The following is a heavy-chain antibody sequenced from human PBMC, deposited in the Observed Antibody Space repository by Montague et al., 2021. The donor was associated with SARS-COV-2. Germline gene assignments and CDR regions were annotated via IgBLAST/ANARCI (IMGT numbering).Heavy chain of an antibody. CDR2: INRDGSST. Sequence: SLRLSCAASGFTFNNYWMHWVRQVPRKGLLWVSRINRDGSSTTYADSVKGRFTISRDNAKNTLYPQVNSLRDDDTAVYYCAREAYNSGDFDFWGQGTLVTVSS. CDR1: GFTFNNYW. V-gene: IGHV3-74*01. J-gene: IGHJ4*02. CDR3: AREAYNSGDFDF. D-gene: IGHD6-19*01.